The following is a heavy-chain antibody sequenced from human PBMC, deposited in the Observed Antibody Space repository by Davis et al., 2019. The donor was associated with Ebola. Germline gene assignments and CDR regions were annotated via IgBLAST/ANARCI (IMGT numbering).Heavy chain of an antibody. D-gene: IGHD3-3*01. CDR2: ISGSAITT. CDR3: AKSGLSFGVVKYHYGMDV. V-gene: IGHV3-23*01. Sequence: GESLKISCAASGFTFSTYAMSWVRQAPGKGLEWVSAISGSAITTYYADSVKGRFTISRDNSKKTLYLQMNSLRAEDTAVYYCAKSGLSFGVVKYHYGMDVWGKGTTVTVSS. J-gene: IGHJ6*04. CDR1: GFTFSTYA.